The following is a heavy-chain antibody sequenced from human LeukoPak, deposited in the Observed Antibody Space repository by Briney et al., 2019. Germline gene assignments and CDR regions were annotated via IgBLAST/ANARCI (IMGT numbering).Heavy chain of an antibody. J-gene: IGHJ4*02. V-gene: IGHV3-48*01. CDR3: ARDPYNYYDSSGPNYFDY. Sequence: GGSLRLSCAASGFTFSSYNMNWVRQAPGKGLEWVSYISGSSSVTYYADSVKGRFTISRDNAKNSLYLQMNSLRAEDTAVYYCARDPYNYYDSSGPNYFDYWGQGTLVTVSS. CDR2: ISGSSSVT. D-gene: IGHD3-22*01. CDR1: GFTFSSYN.